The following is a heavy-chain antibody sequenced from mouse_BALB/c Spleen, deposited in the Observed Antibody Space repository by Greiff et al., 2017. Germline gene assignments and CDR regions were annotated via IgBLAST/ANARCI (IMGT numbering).Heavy chain of an antibody. V-gene: IGHV5-17*02. J-gene: IGHJ3*01. D-gene: IGHD4-1*01. CDR1: GFTFSSFG. CDR3: ARWDSFAY. CDR2: ISSGSSTI. Sequence: EVKLVESGGGLVQPGGSRKLSCAASGFTFSSFGMHWVRQAPEKGLEWVAYISSGSSTIYYADTVKGRFTISRDNPKNTLFLQMTSLRSEDTAMYYCARWDSFAYWGQGTLVTVSA.